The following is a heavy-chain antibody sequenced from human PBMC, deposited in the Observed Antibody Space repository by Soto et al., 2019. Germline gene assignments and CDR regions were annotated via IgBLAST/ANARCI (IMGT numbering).Heavy chain of an antibody. CDR2: VSYDGSIK. CDR3: AKDGSHLAVAGTSPTSYFYGLAV. Sequence: PGGSLRLSCAASGFTFIVYGMHWVRQAPCKGLECVALVSYDGSIKYYADSVKGRFTISRDNSKNTLYLQMNSLRVEDTAVYYCAKDGSHLAVAGTSPTSYFYGLAVWGQG. CDR1: GFTFIVYG. D-gene: IGHD6-19*01. V-gene: IGHV3-30*18. J-gene: IGHJ6*02.